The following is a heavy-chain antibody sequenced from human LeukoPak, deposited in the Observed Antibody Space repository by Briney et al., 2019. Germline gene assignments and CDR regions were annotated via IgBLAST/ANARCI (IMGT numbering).Heavy chain of an antibody. CDR3: ARRRLWRGDYSHNSLPSASGVSDAFDI. Sequence: SETLSLTCTVSGYSISSGYYWGWIRQPPGKGLEWIGSIYHSGSTYYNPSLKSRVTISVDTSKNQFSLKLSSVTAADTAVYYCARRRLWRGDYSHNSLPSASGVSDAFDIWGQGTMVTVSS. D-gene: IGHD4-17*01. CDR2: IYHSGST. CDR1: GYSISSGYY. V-gene: IGHV4-38-2*02. J-gene: IGHJ3*02.